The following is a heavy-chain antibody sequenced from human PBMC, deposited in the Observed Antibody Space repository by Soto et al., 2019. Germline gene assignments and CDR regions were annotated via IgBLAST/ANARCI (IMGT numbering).Heavy chain of an antibody. CDR3: ARDIVVVVAATLYYYHGLDV. J-gene: IGHJ6*02. CDR2: ISAYNGNT. D-gene: IGHD2-15*01. CDR1: GYTFTGYV. V-gene: IGHV1-18*04. Sequence: AAVKPCCKASGYTFTGYVISWVRQAPGQGLEWMGWISAYNGNTNYAQKLQGRVTMTTDTSTSTAYMELRSLRSDDTAVYYCARDIVVVVAATLYYYHGLDVWG.